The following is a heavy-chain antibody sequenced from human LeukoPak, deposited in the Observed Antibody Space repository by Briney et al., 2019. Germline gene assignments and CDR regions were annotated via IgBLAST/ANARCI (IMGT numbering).Heavy chain of an antibody. CDR1: GGSISSSSYY. J-gene: IGHJ3*02. D-gene: IGHD6-6*01. CDR3: ARHVEYSSSPDAFDI. Sequence: SETLSLTCTVSGGSISSSSYYWGWIRQPPGKGLEWIGSIYYSGSTYYNPSPKSRVTISVDTSKNQFSLKLSSVTAADTAVYYCARHVEYSSSPDAFDIWGQGTMVTVSS. CDR2: IYYSGST. V-gene: IGHV4-39*01.